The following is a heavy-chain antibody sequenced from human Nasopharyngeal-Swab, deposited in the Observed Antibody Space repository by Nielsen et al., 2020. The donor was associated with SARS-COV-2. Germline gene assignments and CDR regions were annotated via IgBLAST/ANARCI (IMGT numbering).Heavy chain of an antibody. CDR2: VNPNSGDT. J-gene: IGHJ4*02. D-gene: IGHD6-19*01. V-gene: IGHV1-2*06. Sequence: WERQAPGQGLEWMGRVNPNSGDTIYAQEFQGRVTMTGDTSIGTAYMELRRLISDDTAVYYCVRDDGGVPGIPEAGPPGAFWGQGTLVTVSS. CDR3: VRDDGGVPGIPEAGPPGAF.